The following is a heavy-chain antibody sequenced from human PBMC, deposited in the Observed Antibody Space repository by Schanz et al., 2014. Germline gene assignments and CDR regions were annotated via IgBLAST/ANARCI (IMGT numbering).Heavy chain of an antibody. V-gene: IGHV1-3*01. CDR2: INAGTGNT. CDR3: ARGTMPGTFDI. D-gene: IGHD2-2*01. Sequence: QVQLVQSWAEVKGPGASVKVSCKASGYSFTPFPIHWVRQAPGQRLEWMGWINAGTGNTEYSQKFQGRVTITADKSTSTAYMELSSLRYEDTALYYCARGTMPGTFDIWGQGTMVTVSS. J-gene: IGHJ3*02. CDR1: GYSFTPFP.